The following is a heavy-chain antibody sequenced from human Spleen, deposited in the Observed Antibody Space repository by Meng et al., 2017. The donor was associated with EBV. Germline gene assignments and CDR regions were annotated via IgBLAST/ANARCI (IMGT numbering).Heavy chain of an antibody. J-gene: IGHJ4*02. CDR3: ARGNYYGAGRLDY. V-gene: IGHV4-59*11. Sequence: QVRPQESGPGLVTPSKTLSLTCTVSGDSIRNHYWVWIRQPPGKGLEYIGYIYHSGTTNYNPSLRSRVTISVDMSNNQFSLRLNFVTAADTATYFCARGNYYGAGRLDYWGQGTLVTVSS. D-gene: IGHD3-10*01. CDR2: IYHSGTT. CDR1: GDSIRNHY.